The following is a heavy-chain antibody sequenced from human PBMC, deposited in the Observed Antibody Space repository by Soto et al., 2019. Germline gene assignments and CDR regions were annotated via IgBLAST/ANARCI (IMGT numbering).Heavy chain of an antibody. D-gene: IGHD4-17*01. J-gene: IGHJ4*02. CDR2: INPNSGGT. CDR1: GYTFTGYD. Sequence: ASVKVSCKASGYTFTGYDMHWVRQAPGQGLEWMGWINPNSGGTNYAQKFQGWVTMTRDTSISTAYMELSRLRSDDTAVYYCAGYFVHGDSEDEYFDYWGQGTLVPVSS. CDR3: AGYFVHGDSEDEYFDY. V-gene: IGHV1-2*04.